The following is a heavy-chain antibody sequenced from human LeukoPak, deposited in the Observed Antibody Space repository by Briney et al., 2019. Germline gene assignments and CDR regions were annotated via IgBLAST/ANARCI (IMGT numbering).Heavy chain of an antibody. CDR3: PTTTTDTVEFDY. D-gene: IGHD1-1*01. J-gene: IGHJ4*02. CDR1: GFTFSSYS. Sequence: GGSLRLSCAASGFTFSSYSMNWVRQAPGKGLECVSSISSSSSSIYYADSVKGRFTISRDDAKNSLYLQMNSLRAEDTAVYHCPTTTTDTVEFDYWGQASLATVPS. CDR2: ISSSSSSI. V-gene: IGHV3-21*01.